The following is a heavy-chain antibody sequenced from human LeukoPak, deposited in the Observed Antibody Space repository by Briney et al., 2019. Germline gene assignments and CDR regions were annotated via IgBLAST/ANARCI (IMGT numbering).Heavy chain of an antibody. CDR3: AREGVIGDGYNFFDY. CDR1: GYTFIGYY. Sequence: ASVKVSCKASGYTFIGYYMHCVRQAPGQGLECMGWINPHSGGTNSEQNFQGRVTMSRDTSISTVYMELSRLRSDDTALYYCAREGVIGDGYNFFDYWGQGTLVTVSS. CDR2: INPHSGGT. J-gene: IGHJ4*02. V-gene: IGHV1-2*02. D-gene: IGHD5-24*01.